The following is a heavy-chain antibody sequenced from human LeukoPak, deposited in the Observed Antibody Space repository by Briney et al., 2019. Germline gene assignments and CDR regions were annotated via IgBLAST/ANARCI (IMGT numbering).Heavy chain of an antibody. CDR2: ISNSGTT. Sequence: SQTLSLTCAVSGDSVSSGGYRWTWIRQHPGKGLEWIGYISNSGTTSYNPSLKSRVSISVDTSNNQFSLRLSSVTAADTAVYYCARDVVVTSSPDAFDIWGQGTMVTVYS. CDR1: GDSVSSGGYR. J-gene: IGHJ3*02. CDR3: ARDVVVTSSPDAFDI. D-gene: IGHD2-21*02. V-gene: IGHV4-31*11.